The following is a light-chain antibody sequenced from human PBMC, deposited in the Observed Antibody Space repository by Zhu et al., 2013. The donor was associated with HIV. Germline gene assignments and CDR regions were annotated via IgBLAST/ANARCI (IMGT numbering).Light chain of an antibody. Sequence: DIVLTQSPGTLSLSPGDTATLSCRASQSVSSSFLAWYQQKPGQPPRLLMYETSTRAAGIPARFSGSGSVRDFTLTITGLEPEDFAVYYCQQYDSSPLTFGGGTKVEI. CDR1: QSVSSSF. CDR2: ETS. CDR3: QQYDSSPLT. V-gene: IGKV3-20*01. J-gene: IGKJ4*01.